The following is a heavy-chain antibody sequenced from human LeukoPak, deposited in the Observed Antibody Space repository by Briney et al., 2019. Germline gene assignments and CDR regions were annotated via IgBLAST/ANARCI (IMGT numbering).Heavy chain of an antibody. Sequence: GGSLRLSCAASGFTFSGSAMHWVRQASGKGLEWVGRIRSKANSYATAYAASVKGRFTISRDDSKNTAYLQMNSLRAEDTAVYYCAKDRAWFGEWLDYWGQGTLVTVSS. J-gene: IGHJ4*02. CDR3: AKDRAWFGEWLDY. CDR1: GFTFSGSA. V-gene: IGHV3-73*01. D-gene: IGHD3-10*01. CDR2: IRSKANSYAT.